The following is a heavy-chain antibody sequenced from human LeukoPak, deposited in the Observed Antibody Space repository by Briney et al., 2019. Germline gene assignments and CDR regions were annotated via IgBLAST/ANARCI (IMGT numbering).Heavy chain of an antibody. CDR1: GFTLDDYG. Sequence: GGSLRLSCAGSGFTLDDYGLHWVRQAPGKGLEWVAGIGWNGGNIGYADSVKGRFTISRDNARNSLYLQMNSLRPEGTALYYCAKVTYDSSGYYPLFDYWGQGTLVTVSS. CDR3: AKVTYDSSGYYPLFDY. CDR2: IGWNGGNI. D-gene: IGHD3-22*01. V-gene: IGHV3-9*01. J-gene: IGHJ4*02.